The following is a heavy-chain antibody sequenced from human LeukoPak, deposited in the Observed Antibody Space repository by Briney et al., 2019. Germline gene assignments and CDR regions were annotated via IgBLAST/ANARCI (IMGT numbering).Heavy chain of an antibody. D-gene: IGHD2-21*01. CDR3: ARDARVIAGYMDV. CDR1: GYTFTSYY. V-gene: IGHV1-46*01. Sequence: GASVKVSCKASGYTFTSYYMHWVRQAPGQGLEWMGIINPSGGSTSYAQKFQGRITMTRDTSTSTVYMELSSLRSEDTAVYYCARDARVIAGYMDVWGKGTTVTVSS. CDR2: INPSGGST. J-gene: IGHJ6*03.